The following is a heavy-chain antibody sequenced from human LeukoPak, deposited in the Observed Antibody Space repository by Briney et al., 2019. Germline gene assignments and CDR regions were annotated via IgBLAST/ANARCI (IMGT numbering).Heavy chain of an antibody. CDR3: ARHGGSWTFDY. Sequence: PSETLSLTCTISGGSIGSDYWTWIRQPPGKGLEWIGHIDYSGSTNYNPSFKGRVTMSVHTSKNQFSLKLSSVTAADTAVYFCARHGGSWTFDYWGQGTLVTVSS. J-gene: IGHJ4*02. CDR1: GGSIGSDY. CDR2: IDYSGST. V-gene: IGHV4-59*08. D-gene: IGHD6-13*01.